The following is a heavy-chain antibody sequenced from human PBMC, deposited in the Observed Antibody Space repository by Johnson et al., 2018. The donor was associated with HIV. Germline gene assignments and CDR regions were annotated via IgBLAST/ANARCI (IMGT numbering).Heavy chain of an antibody. CDR3: ARALYDSSGYDAFDI. V-gene: IGHV3-30*04. CDR2: ISYDGHNK. CDR1: GFTFSIYA. D-gene: IGHD3-22*01. Sequence: QVQLLESGGGVVQPGRSLRLSCAASGFTFSIYAMHWVRQAPGKGLEWVTVISYDGHNKYYADSVKGRFTISRDNSKNTLYLQMNSLRAEDTAVYYCARALYDSSGYDAFDIWGQGTMVTVSS. J-gene: IGHJ3*02.